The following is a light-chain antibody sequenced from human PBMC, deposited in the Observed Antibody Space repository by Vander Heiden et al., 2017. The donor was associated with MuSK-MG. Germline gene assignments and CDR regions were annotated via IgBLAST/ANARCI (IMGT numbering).Light chain of an antibody. CDR3: SSYTTSSTVI. J-gene: IGLJ2*01. CDR1: SSDVGNYKY. V-gene: IGLV2-14*01. Sequence: QSPLPQPASASGPPGQSITISCTGPSSDVGNYKYVSWYQQHPGKAPKLIIYEVSNRPSGVSNRLSGSKSGNTASLTISGLQTEDEADYYCSSYTTSSTVIFGGGTKLTVL. CDR2: EVS.